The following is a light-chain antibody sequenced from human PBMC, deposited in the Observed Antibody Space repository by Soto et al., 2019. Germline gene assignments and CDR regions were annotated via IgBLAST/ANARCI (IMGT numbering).Light chain of an antibody. CDR1: TSNIGSYT. V-gene: IGLV1-44*01. CDR3: AACDDSLNGRV. J-gene: IGLJ3*02. Sequence: QSVLTQPPSASGTPGQRVTISCSGGTSNIGSYTVSWYQQLPGTAPKLLIYTTNQRPSGVPDRFSGSKSGTSASLSISGLQSEDEADYYCAACDDSLNGRVFRGGNKVPVL. CDR2: TTN.